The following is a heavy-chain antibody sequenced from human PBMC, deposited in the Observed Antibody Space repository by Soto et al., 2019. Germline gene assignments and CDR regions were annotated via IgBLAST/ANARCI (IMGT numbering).Heavy chain of an antibody. CDR3: AGDREARGLVISHYFDY. D-gene: IGHD6-19*01. CDR1: GFTVSSYA. Sequence: QVQLVESGGGVVQPGRSLRLSCAASGFTVSSYAMHWVRQAPGKGLEWVAVISYDGSNKYYADSVKGRFTISRDNSKNTRYRQMNSVRAEDTAGEYAAGDREARGLVISHYFDYWGQGTLVTVSS. V-gene: IGHV3-30-3*01. CDR2: ISYDGSNK. J-gene: IGHJ4*02.